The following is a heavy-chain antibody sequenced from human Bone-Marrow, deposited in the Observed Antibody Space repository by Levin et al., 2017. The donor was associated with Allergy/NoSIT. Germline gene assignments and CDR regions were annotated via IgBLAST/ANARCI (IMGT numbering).Heavy chain of an antibody. CDR2: ISRSSSTI. V-gene: IGHV3-48*02. D-gene: IGHD2-2*01. Sequence: PGGSLRLSCAASGFTFSSYSMNWVRQAPGRGLEWVSYISRSSSTISYADSVKGRFTISRDNAKNSLYLQMNSLRDEDTAVYYCARPDCSGTGCYYFFHSWGHGALVTVTS. J-gene: IGHJ4*01. CDR1: GFTFSSYS. CDR3: ARPDCSGTGCYYFFHS.